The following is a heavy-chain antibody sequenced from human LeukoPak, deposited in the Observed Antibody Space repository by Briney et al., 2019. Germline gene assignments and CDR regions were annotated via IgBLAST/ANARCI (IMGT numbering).Heavy chain of an antibody. V-gene: IGHV3-21*01. Sequence: PGGSLRLSCAASGFTFSSYSMNWVRQAPGKGLEWVSSFISSSSYIYYADSLKGRFTISRDNAKNSLYLQMNSLRAEDTAAYYCARGYCSSTSCKPYYFDYWGQGTLVTVSS. CDR3: ARGYCSSTSCKPYYFDY. CDR2: FISSSSYI. D-gene: IGHD2-2*01. CDR1: GFTFSSYS. J-gene: IGHJ4*02.